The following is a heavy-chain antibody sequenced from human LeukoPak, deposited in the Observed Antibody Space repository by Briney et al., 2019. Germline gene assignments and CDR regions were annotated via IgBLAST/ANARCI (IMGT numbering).Heavy chain of an antibody. CDR1: GGSISSSNYY. CDR2: INTSGST. J-gene: IGHJ3*01. V-gene: IGHV4-61*02. Sequence: SETQSLTCTVSGGSISSSNYYWSWIRQPAGKGLEWIGRINTSGSTNYTPSLKSRVTISVDTSKNQFSLKLSSMTAADTAVYYCARFTPAYSRPPPNAFDVWGQGTMVTVSS. D-gene: IGHD2-21*01. CDR3: ARFTPAYSRPPPNAFDV.